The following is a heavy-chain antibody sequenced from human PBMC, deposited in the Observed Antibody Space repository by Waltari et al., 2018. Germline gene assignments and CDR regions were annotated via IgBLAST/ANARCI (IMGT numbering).Heavy chain of an antibody. V-gene: IGHV3-48*01. D-gene: IGHD5-12*01. CDR1: GFTFSSYS. CDR3: ARDLGWLQLPDY. J-gene: IGHJ4*02. Sequence: EVQLVESGGGLVQPGGSLRLSCAASGFTFSSYSMNWVRQAPGKGLEWVSYISSSRSTISYADSVKGRCTSPRDNAKNSLYLQMNSLRAEDTAVYYCARDLGWLQLPDYWGQGTLVTVSS. CDR2: ISSSRSTI.